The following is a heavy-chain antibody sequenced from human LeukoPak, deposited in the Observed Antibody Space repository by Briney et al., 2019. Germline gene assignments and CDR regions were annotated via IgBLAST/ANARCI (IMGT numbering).Heavy chain of an antibody. J-gene: IGHJ4*02. V-gene: IGHV5-51*01. CDR2: IYPRDSDT. CDR1: GFSFTSYW. Sequence: GESLKISCKVSGFSFTSYWIDWFRQMPGKGLEWMGIIYPRDSDTKYSPSFQGQVTISADKSINTAYLQWSSLEATDTAMYYCTRHLGTSMYYFDYWGQGTLVTVSS. D-gene: IGHD7-27*01. CDR3: TRHLGTSMYYFDY.